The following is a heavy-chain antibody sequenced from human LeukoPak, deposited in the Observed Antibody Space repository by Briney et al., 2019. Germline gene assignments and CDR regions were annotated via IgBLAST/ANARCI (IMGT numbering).Heavy chain of an antibody. J-gene: IGHJ4*02. D-gene: IGHD6-19*01. CDR3: ARDLRRYSSGCPDDY. Sequence: GGSLRLSCAASGFTFSSYGMHWVRQAPGKGLEWVAFIRYDGSNKYYADSVKGRFTISRDNSKNTLYLQMNSLRAEDTAVYYCARDLRRYSSGCPDDYWGQGTLVTVSS. CDR1: GFTFSSYG. V-gene: IGHV3-30*02. CDR2: IRYDGSNK.